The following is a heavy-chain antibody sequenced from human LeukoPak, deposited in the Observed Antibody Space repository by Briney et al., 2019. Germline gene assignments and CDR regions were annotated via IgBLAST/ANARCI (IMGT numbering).Heavy chain of an antibody. D-gene: IGHD3-22*01. CDR1: GYTFTSYG. CDR3: ARAPEGYYDSSGYYWYFDL. V-gene: IGHV1-18*01. CDR2: ISAYNGNT. Sequence: ASVKVSCKASGYTFTSYGISWVRQAPGQGLEWMGWISAYNGNTNYAQKLQGRATMTTDTSTSTAYMELRSLRSDDTAVYYCARAPEGYYDSSGYYWYFDLWGRGTLVTVSS. J-gene: IGHJ2*01.